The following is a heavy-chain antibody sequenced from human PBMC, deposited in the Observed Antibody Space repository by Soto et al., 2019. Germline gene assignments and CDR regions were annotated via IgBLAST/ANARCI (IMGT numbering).Heavy chain of an antibody. J-gene: IGHJ4*02. CDR2: ISGSGGST. CDR1: GFTFSTYA. Sequence: GGSLRLSCTASGFTFSTYAMSWVRQAPGKGLEWVSAISGSGGSTYYADSVKGRFTISRDNSKNTLYLQMNSLRAEDTAVYYCAKDRKSGSGWYWDYWGQGTLVTVSS. V-gene: IGHV3-23*01. D-gene: IGHD6-19*01. CDR3: AKDRKSGSGWYWDY.